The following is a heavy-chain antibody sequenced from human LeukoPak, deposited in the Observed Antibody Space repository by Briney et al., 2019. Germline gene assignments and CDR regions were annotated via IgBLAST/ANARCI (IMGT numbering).Heavy chain of an antibody. D-gene: IGHD2-15*01. CDR3: ARDLPKLLPPYYYGMDV. V-gene: IGHV1-2*06. CDR1: GYTFTGYY. Sequence: GASVKVSCKASGYTFTGYYMHWVRQAPGQGLEWMGRINPNSGGTNYAQKFQGRVTMTRDTSISTAYMELSSLRSEDTAVYYCARDLPKLLPPYYYGMDVWGQGTTVTVSS. J-gene: IGHJ6*02. CDR2: INPNSGGT.